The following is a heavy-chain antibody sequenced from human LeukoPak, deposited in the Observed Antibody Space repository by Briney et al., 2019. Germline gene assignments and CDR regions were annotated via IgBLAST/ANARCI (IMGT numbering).Heavy chain of an antibody. CDR1: GGSFSGYY. V-gene: IGHV4-34*01. D-gene: IGHD3-22*01. CDR3: ARQSGYYDSSGYAYDY. Sequence: PSETLSLTCAVYGGSFSGYYWSWIRQPPGKGLEWIGEINHSGSTNYNPSLKSRVTISVDTSKNQFSLKLSSVTAADTAVYYCARQSGYYDSSGYAYDYWGQGTLVTVSS. CDR2: INHSGST. J-gene: IGHJ4*02.